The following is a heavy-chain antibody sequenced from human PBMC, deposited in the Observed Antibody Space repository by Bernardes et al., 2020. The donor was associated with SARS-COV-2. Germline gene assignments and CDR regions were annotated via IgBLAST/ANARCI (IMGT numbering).Heavy chain of an antibody. V-gene: IGHV4-59*11. CDR1: GVSISSHF. Sequence: SETLSLTCTVSGVSISSHFWSWIRHRPAKGLEWIGYIRYSGSTSYNPSLNSRVTMSVDTSKNQFSLRLSSVTAADTAVYFCATDLPPSSSSSYFDYWGQGILVTVSS. D-gene: IGHD6-6*01. J-gene: IGHJ4*02. CDR3: ATDLPPSSSSSYFDY. CDR2: IRYSGST.